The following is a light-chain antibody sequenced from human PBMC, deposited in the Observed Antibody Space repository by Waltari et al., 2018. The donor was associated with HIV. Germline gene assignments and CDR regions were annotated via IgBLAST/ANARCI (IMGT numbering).Light chain of an antibody. J-gene: IGKJ2*01. CDR2: DAS. CDR3: QQRDKWPPSYT. Sequence: EIVLTQSPATLSLSLGHTVTLSCRASQSISSYLAWYQQKPGQAPRLLIYDASHRATGIPARFSGSVSGTDFTLTIGPLEPEDFAVYYCQQRDKWPPSYTFGQGTRVEI. V-gene: IGKV3-11*01. CDR1: QSISSY.